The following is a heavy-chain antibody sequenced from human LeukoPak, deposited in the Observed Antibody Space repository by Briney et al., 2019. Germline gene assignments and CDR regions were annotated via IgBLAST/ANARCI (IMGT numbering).Heavy chain of an antibody. Sequence: SETLSLTCTVSGGSISSSSYYWGWIRQPPGKGLEWIGSIYYSGSTYYNPSLKSRVIISLDRSKNQFFLKLISVTAADTAVYYCARAPGYYGSGSPYFDSWGQGTLVTVSS. CDR3: ARAPGYYGSGSPYFDS. D-gene: IGHD3-10*01. CDR1: GGSISSSSYY. J-gene: IGHJ4*02. V-gene: IGHV4-39*07. CDR2: IYYSGST.